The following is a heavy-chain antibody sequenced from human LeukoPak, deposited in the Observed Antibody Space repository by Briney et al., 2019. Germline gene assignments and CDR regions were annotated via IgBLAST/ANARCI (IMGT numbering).Heavy chain of an antibody. V-gene: IGHV3-30*02. D-gene: IGHD6-19*01. CDR3: ARDLRYSSGWSASGMDV. Sequence: GGSLRLSCAASGFTFSSYEMNWVRQAPGKGLEWVTFIRYDGSNKYYADSVKGRFTISRDNSKNTLYLQMNSLRAEDTAVYYCARDLRYSSGWSASGMDVWGKGTTVTISS. J-gene: IGHJ6*03. CDR2: IRYDGSNK. CDR1: GFTFSSYE.